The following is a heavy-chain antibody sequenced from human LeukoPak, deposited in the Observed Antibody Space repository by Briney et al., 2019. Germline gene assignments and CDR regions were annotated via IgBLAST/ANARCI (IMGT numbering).Heavy chain of an antibody. V-gene: IGHV3-23*01. Sequence: GESLRLSCVASGFTFSSHAMAWVRQAPGKGLEWVSAIGGRGGSTYYADSVKGRFTISRDNSKNTLYLQMNSLRAEDTPLYYCARDPGVVAFHYFDFWGQGTLVTVSS. J-gene: IGHJ4*02. CDR3: ARDPGVVAFHYFDF. CDR2: IGGRGGST. D-gene: IGHD3-3*01. CDR1: GFTFSSHA.